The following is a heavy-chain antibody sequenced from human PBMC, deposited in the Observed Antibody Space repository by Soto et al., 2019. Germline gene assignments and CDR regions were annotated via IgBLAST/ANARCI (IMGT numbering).Heavy chain of an antibody. J-gene: IGHJ6*02. CDR3: GRVLCGGDCQTYYYYYYGMDV. CDR1: GYTFTSYY. V-gene: IGHV1-46*01. D-gene: IGHD2-21*02. CDR2: INPSGGST. Sequence: GASVKVSCKASGYTFTSYYMHWVRQAPGQGLEWMGIINPSGGSTSYAQKFQGRVTMTRDTSTSTVYMELSSLRSEDTGGYYCGRVLCGGDCQTYYYYYYGMDVWGQGTTVTVSS.